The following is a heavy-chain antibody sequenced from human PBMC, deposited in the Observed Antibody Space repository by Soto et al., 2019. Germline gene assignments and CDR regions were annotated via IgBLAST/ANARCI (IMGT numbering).Heavy chain of an antibody. J-gene: IGHJ6*02. D-gene: IGHD3-10*01. CDR2: ISSSGSTI. V-gene: IGHV3-48*03. CDR3: ASLWFGVYGMDV. CDR1: GFTFSSYE. Sequence: VGSLRLSGAASGFTFSSYEMNWVRQAPGKGLEWVSYISSSGSTIYYADSVKGRFTISRDNAKNSLYLQMNSLRAEDTAVYYCASLWFGVYGMDVWGQGTTVTVSS.